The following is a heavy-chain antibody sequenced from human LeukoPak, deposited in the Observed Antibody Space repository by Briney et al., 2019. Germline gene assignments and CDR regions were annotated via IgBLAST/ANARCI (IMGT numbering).Heavy chain of an antibody. D-gene: IGHD3-10*01. Sequence: SETLSLTCTVSGGSINNYYWSWIRQPPGKGLEYIGYIYYSGITNYNPSLKGRVTISVDTSKNQFSLKLSSVTAADTAVYYCARMGLGGHGEFDFWGQGTLVTVSS. CDR3: ARMGLGGHGEFDF. V-gene: IGHV4-59*01. CDR2: IYYSGIT. CDR1: GGSINNYY. J-gene: IGHJ4*02.